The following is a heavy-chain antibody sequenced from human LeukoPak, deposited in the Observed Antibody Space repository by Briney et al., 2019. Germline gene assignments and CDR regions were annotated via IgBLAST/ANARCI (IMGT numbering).Heavy chain of an antibody. V-gene: IGHV4-59*01. CDR1: GGSISSSY. J-gene: IGHJ4*02. CDR3: ARHTSQYICYFDY. Sequence: NPSETLSLTCTVSGGSISSSYRSSIRQPPGKGLEWIGYIYYSGSTNYNPSLKSRVTISVDTSKNQFSLKLSSVTAADTALYYCARHTSQYICYFDYWGQGTLVTVSS. CDR2: IYYSGST. D-gene: IGHD1-1*01.